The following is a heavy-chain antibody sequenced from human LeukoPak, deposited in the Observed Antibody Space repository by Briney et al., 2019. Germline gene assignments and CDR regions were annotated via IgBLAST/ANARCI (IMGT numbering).Heavy chain of an antibody. V-gene: IGHV3-9*01. J-gene: IGHJ6*02. D-gene: IGHD3-10*01. CDR2: MSWNGATI. CDR1: GFTFDDYA. Sequence: GGSLRLSCAASGFTFDDYAMHWVRQAPGKGLEWVSGMSWNGATIGYADSVKGRFIISRDNAKNSLYLEMNSLRVEDTSLYYCAKDIGSGSPGRGALYYYYGMDVWGQGTTVTVSS. CDR3: AKDIGSGSPGRGALYYYYGMDV.